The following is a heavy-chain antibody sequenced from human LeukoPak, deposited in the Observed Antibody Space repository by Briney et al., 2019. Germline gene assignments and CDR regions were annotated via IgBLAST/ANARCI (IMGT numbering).Heavy chain of an antibody. CDR3: ARGAVTRNYFDY. V-gene: IGHV3-53*01. CDR1: GFTVNSNY. CDR2: IYSGGST. D-gene: IGHD4-17*01. J-gene: IGHJ4*02. Sequence: PGGSLRLSCAASGFTVNSNYMNWVRQAPGKGLEWVSVIYSGGSTYYADSVKGRFTISRDNSKNTLYLQMNSLRAEDTAVYYCARGAVTRNYFDYWGQGTLVTVSS.